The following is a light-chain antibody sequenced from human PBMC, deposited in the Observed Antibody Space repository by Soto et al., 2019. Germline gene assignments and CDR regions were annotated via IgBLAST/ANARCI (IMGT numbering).Light chain of an antibody. CDR1: TGAVTSAYY. V-gene: IGLV7-43*01. Sequence: QAVVTQESSLTVSPGETVTLTCASSTGAVTSAYYPSWFQQKPGQAPRALIYSTDNKDSCTPARFSGSILGDKAALTVSGVQPEDEADYYCLLSYGGSQVFGGGTQLPS. CDR2: STD. J-gene: IGLJ2*01. CDR3: LLSYGGSQV.